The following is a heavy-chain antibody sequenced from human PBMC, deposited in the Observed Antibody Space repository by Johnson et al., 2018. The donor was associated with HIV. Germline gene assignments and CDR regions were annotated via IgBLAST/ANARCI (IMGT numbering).Heavy chain of an antibody. D-gene: IGHD4-11*01. J-gene: IGHJ3*02. CDR1: GFTFSSYA. CDR3: VREADRDYRDAIDI. CDR2: IGTAGDT. Sequence: VQLVESGGGVVQPGRSLRLSCAASGFTFSSYAMHWVRQATGNGQEWVSAIGTAGDTYYAGPVTGRFTIYRENAHNSLFLQMNTLRGEDTAVYYCVREADRDYRDAIDIWGQGTMVNVSS. V-gene: IGHV3-13*01.